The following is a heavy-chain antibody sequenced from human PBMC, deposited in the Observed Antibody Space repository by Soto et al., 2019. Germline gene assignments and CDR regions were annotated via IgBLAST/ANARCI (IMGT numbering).Heavy chain of an antibody. J-gene: IGHJ4*02. CDR1: GFTFSSYA. CDR3: AKVFVFTIREGFDY. CDR2: ITGSGDST. D-gene: IGHD3-3*01. Sequence: EVQLLESGGGLVQPGGSLRLSCAASGFTFSSYAMSWVRQAPGKGLEWVSAITGSGDSTCYADSVKGRFTVSRDNSKNTLYLQMNSLRAEDTAVYYCAKVFVFTIREGFDYWGLGTLVTVS. V-gene: IGHV3-23*01.